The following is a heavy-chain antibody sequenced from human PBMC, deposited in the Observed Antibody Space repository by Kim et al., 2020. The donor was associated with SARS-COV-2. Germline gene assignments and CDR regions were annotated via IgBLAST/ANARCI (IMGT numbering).Heavy chain of an antibody. D-gene: IGHD5-12*01. Sequence: GGSLRLSCAASGFTFSGYWLTWYRQAPGRGLECVANMNQDGSGKYYVDSVKGRFTISRDNAKNSLYLQMNSLRAEDTAVYYCARDDREATSDCWGQGTLVIVSS. CDR3: ARDDREATSDC. J-gene: IGHJ4*02. CDR2: MNQDGSGK. V-gene: IGHV3-7*01. CDR1: GFTFSGYW.